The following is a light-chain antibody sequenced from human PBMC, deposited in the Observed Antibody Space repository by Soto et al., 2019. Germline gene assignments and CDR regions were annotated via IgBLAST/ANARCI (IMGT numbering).Light chain of an antibody. CDR1: STDVGGYNY. V-gene: IGLV2-8*01. CDR3: ASYGGNNNLL. CDR2: EVS. Sequence: QSALTQPPSASGSPGQSVTISCTGTSTDVGGYNYVSWYQQHPGKAPKLMMFEVSKRPSGVPDRCSGSKFGNTASLTVSGLQAEDEADYYCASYGGNNNLLFGGGTKLTVL. J-gene: IGLJ2*01.